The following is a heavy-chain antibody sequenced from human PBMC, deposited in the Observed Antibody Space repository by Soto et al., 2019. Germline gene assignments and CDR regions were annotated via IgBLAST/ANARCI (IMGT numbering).Heavy chain of an antibody. D-gene: IGHD3-3*02. CDR1: GYIFNNYA. J-gene: IGHJ5*02. CDR2: MNVYNGHT. V-gene: IGHV1-18*01. CDR3: ARDLSRGWFDH. Sequence: QVQLVQSGAEVKKPGASVKVSCKASGYIFNNYAISWVRQAPGQGLEWMGWMNVYNGHTKYAQKVQGRLTMTTDTSTSTAYMALRNLRSDDTAVYYCARDLSRGWFDHWGQGTLVTVSS.